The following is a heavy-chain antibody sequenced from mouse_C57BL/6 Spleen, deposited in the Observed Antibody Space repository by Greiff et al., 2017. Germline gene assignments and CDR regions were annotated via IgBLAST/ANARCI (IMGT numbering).Heavy chain of an antibody. Sequence: QVQLQQPGTELVKPGASVKLSCKASGYTFTSYWMHWVKQWPGQGLEWIGNINPSNGGTNYNEKFKSKATLTVDTSSSTAYMQLRSLTSEDSAVYYCARSLLSIPPYAMDYWGQGTSVTVSS. D-gene: IGHD2-1*01. J-gene: IGHJ4*01. CDR1: GYTFTSYW. CDR3: ARSLLSIPPYAMDY. V-gene: IGHV1-53*01. CDR2: INPSNGGT.